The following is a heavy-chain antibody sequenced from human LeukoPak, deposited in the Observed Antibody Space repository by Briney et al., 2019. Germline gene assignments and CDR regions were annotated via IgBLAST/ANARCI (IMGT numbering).Heavy chain of an antibody. D-gene: IGHD3-22*01. CDR2: INWNGGST. V-gene: IGHV3-20*04. CDR1: GFTFDDYG. Sequence: GGSLRLSCAASGFTFDDYGMSWVRQAPGKGLEWVSGINWNGGSTGYADSVKGRFTTSRDNAKNSLYLQMNSLRAEDTALYYCARAGDSSGYYGGYYFDYWGQGTLVTVSS. CDR3: ARAGDSSGYYGGYYFDY. J-gene: IGHJ4*02.